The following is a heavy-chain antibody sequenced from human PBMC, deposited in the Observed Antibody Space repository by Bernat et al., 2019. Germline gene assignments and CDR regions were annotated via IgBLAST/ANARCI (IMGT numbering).Heavy chain of an antibody. D-gene: IGHD3-10*01. CDR2: ISSSGSTI. CDR1: GFTFSSYE. J-gene: IGHJ4*02. V-gene: IGHV3-48*03. Sequence: EVQLVESGGGLVQPGGSLRLSCAASGFTFSSYEMNWVRQAPGKGLEWVSYISSSGSTIYYADSVKGRFTISRDNAKNSLYLQMNSLRDEDTAVYYCARDSHVRSGRGGGFDYWGQGTLVTVSS. CDR3: ARDSHVRSGRGGGFDY.